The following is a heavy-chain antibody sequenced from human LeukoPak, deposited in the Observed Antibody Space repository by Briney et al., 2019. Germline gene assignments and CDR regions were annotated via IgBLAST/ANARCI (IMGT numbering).Heavy chain of an antibody. CDR3: ARRYYYYYYMDV. CDR2: IYYSGST. CDR1: GGSISSSSYY. J-gene: IGHJ6*03. Sequence: SETLSLTCTVSGGSISSSSYYWGWIRQPPGKGLEWIGSIYYSGSTYYNPSLKSRVTISVGTSKNQFSLKLSSVTAADTAVYYCARRYYYYYYMDVWGKGTTVTISS. V-gene: IGHV4-39*07.